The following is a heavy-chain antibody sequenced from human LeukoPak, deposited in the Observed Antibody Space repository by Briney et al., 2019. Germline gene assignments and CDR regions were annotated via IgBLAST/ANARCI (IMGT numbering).Heavy chain of an antibody. V-gene: IGHV3-64D*09. CDR3: KISPASPIDH. CDR2: ITGNGGGT. Sequence: GGSLRLSCSASGFTLNTCTMHWVRQAPGKGLEYVSAITGNGGGTYYADSVRGRFTVSRDNSKNTLYLQMSSLRVEDTALYYCKISPASPIDHWGQGTLVTVSS. CDR1: GFTLNTCT. D-gene: IGHD3/OR15-3a*01. J-gene: IGHJ4*02.